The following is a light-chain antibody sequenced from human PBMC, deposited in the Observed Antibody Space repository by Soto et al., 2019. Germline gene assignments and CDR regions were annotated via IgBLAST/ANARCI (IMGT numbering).Light chain of an antibody. CDR3: QQRNVWPPIT. J-gene: IGKJ5*01. CDR1: QSIHTS. V-gene: IGKV3-11*01. Sequence: ALTQSPATLSLSPGERATLSCRASQSIHTSLAWYQQKPGQPPRLVVYDSTLRANGVPDRFGGSGSGTEFTLTINNLEPEDFAVYYCQQRNVWPPITFGQGTRWRL. CDR2: DST.